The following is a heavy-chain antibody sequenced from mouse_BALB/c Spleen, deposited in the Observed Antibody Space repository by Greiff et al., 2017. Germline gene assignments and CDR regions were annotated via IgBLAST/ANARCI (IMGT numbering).Heavy chain of an antibody. J-gene: IGHJ4*01. Sequence: VKVVESGAELARPGASVKMSCKASGYTFTSYTMHWVKQRPGQGLEWIGYINPSSGYTNYNQKFKDKATLTADKSSSTAYMQLSSLTSEDSAVYYCRGDYYAMDYWGQGTSVTVSS. CDR3: RGDYYAMDY. CDR1: GYTFTSYT. V-gene: IGHV1-4*01. CDR2: INPSSGYT.